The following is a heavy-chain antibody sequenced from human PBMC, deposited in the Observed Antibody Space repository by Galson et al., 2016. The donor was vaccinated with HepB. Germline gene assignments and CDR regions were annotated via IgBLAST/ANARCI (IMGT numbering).Heavy chain of an antibody. Sequence: SLRLSCAASRFTFSNYGMSWVRQAPGKGLDWVSAISGSGSRTDHADSVQGRFTISRDNSKSTPYLQMNSLRAEDTALYYCAKTVYSGNFDTAFDVWGQGTMVTVSS. CDR2: ISGSGSRT. V-gene: IGHV3-23*01. D-gene: IGHD1-26*01. J-gene: IGHJ3*01. CDR3: AKTVYSGNFDTAFDV. CDR1: RFTFSNYG.